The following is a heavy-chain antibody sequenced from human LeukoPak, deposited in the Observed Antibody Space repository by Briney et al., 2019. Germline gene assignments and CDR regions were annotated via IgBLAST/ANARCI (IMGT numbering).Heavy chain of an antibody. D-gene: IGHD5-24*01. Sequence: PGGSLRLSCAASGFTVSSNYMSWVRQAPGKGLGWVSLIYSGGSTYYADSVKGRFTISRDNSKNTLYLQMNSLRAEDTAVYYCARVQRDGYNRGFDYWGQGTLVTVSS. J-gene: IGHJ4*02. CDR2: IYSGGST. CDR3: ARVQRDGYNRGFDY. CDR1: GFTVSSNY. V-gene: IGHV3-53*01.